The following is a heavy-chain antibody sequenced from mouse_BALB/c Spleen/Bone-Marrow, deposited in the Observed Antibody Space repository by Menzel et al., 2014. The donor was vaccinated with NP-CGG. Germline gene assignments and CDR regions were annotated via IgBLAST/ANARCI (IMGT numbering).Heavy chain of an antibody. V-gene: IGHV5-9-2*01. CDR3: ARHAYYDQTEVSFVY. Sequence: EVMLMESGGGLVKSGGSLKLSCAASGFTFNSYSMSWVRQTPGKGMEWVATISGGGSYTFYPDSVKGRFTISRDNAKNNLYLQLRSLRSEDTALYYCARHAYYDQTEVSFVYWGQGTLVTVP. CDR2: ISGGGSYT. CDR1: GFTFNSYS. D-gene: IGHD2-4*01. J-gene: IGHJ3*01.